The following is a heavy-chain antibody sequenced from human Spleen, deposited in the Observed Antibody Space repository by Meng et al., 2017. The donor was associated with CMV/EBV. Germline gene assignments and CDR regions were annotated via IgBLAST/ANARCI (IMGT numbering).Heavy chain of an antibody. D-gene: IGHD3-10*01. V-gene: IGHV4-34*12. CDR1: GFTFSTYEM. CDR2: IFHSGTT. CDR3: AREVAFGEPGRFDP. J-gene: IGHJ5*02. Sequence: GSLRLSCAASGFTFSTYEMNWVRQAPGKRLEWIGEIFHSGTTNYNPSLKSRVTMSLESSKNQFSLNLTSVTAADTAVYFCAREVAFGEPGRFDPWGQGTLVTVSS.